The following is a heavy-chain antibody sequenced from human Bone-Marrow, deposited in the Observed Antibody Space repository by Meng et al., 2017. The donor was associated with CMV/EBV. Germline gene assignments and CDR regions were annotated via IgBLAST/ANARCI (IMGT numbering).Heavy chain of an antibody. J-gene: IGHJ4*02. CDR2: IYYSGST. D-gene: IGHD2-2*01. Sequence: SETLSLTCTVSGGSISSSSYYWGWIRQPPGKGLEWIGSIYYSGSTYYNPSLKSRVTISVDTSKNQFSLKLSSVTAADMAVYYCARLGLGYCSNTRCSPLWGQGTLVTVSS. CDR1: GGSISSSSYY. CDR3: ARLGLGYCSNTRCSPL. V-gene: IGHV4-39*01.